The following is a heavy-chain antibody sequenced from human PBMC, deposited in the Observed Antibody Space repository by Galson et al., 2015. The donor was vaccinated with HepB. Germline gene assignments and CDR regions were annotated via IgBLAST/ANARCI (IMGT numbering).Heavy chain of an antibody. V-gene: IGHV3-21*01. J-gene: IGHJ6*02. D-gene: IGHD6-6*01. Sequence: SLRLSCAASGFTFSSYSMNWVRQAPGKGLEWVSSISSSSSYIYYADSVKGRFTISRDNAKNSLYLQMNSLRAEDTAVYYCARDGEGEELVVGYYGMDVWGQGTTVTVSS. CDR2: ISSSSSYI. CDR1: GFTFSSYS. CDR3: ARDGEGEELVVGYYGMDV.